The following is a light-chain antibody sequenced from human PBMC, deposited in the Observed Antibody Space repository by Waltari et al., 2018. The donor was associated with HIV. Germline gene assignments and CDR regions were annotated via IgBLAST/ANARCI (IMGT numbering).Light chain of an antibody. CDR3: QQLKTYPVT. J-gene: IGKJ4*01. CDR2: AVS. Sequence: IQLTQSPSFLSASVGDRVRITCWATQGVGSYLAWYQKKPGKAPNLLIYAVSVLQSGVPSRFSGSGSGTEFTLTISGLQPEDLATYYCQQLKTYPVTFGGGTKVDSK. CDR1: QGVGSY. V-gene: IGKV1-9*01.